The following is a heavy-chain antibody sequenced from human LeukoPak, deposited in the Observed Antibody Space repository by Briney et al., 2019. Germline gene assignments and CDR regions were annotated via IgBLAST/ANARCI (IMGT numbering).Heavy chain of an antibody. CDR3: ARGGRLLQSYNWFDP. Sequence: SETLSLTCTVSGGSISSYYWTWIRQPAGKGLEWIGRFYSTGSTNYNPSLKSRVTMSVDTSKNQFSLKLSSVTAADTAVYYCARGGRLLQSYNWFDPWGQGTLVTVSS. V-gene: IGHV4-4*07. J-gene: IGHJ5*02. CDR1: GGSISSYY. CDR2: FYSTGST. D-gene: IGHD3-22*01.